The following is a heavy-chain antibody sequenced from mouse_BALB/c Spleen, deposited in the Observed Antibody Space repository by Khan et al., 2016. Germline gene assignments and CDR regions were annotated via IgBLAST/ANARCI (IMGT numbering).Heavy chain of an antibody. Sequence: EVELVESGGGLVQPGGSRKLSCAASGFTFSSFGMHWVRQAPEKGLEWVAFISSGSSAIYYADTVKGRFTISRDNPKNTLFLQMTSLRSEDPAMYYCGRGDYWGQGTTLTVSS. CDR3: GRGDY. CDR1: GFTFSSFG. V-gene: IGHV5-17*02. CDR2: ISSGSSAI. J-gene: IGHJ2*01.